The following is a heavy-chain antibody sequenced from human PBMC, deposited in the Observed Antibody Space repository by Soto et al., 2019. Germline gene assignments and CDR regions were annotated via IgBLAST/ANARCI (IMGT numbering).Heavy chain of an antibody. Sequence: HPGGSLRLSCAASGFTFSTYWMHWVRQGPGKGLVWVSRIRGDGTRTNYADSVRGRFTVSRDNAKNTLYLQINSLTAEDTAVYYCARGTLTSIDMVDYWGQGTLVTVSS. D-gene: IGHD2-21*01. CDR1: GFTFSTYW. CDR3: ARGTLTSIDMVDY. CDR2: IRGDGTRT. V-gene: IGHV3-74*01. J-gene: IGHJ4*02.